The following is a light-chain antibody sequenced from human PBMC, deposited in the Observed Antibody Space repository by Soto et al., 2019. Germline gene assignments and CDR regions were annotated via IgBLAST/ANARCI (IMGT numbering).Light chain of an antibody. V-gene: IGKV3-20*01. Sequence: EIVLTQSPDTLSLSPRERATLSCRASQSVRSERLAWYQQKRGQAPRHVIFDASFRASGIPERFRGSGSGTDFTLTITRLEPEDFAVYYCQEYAGPPPITFGRGKRLDIK. CDR3: QEYAGPPPIT. CDR1: QSVRSER. J-gene: IGKJ5*01. CDR2: DAS.